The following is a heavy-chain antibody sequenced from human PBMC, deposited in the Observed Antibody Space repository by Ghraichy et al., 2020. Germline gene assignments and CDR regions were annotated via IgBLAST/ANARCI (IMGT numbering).Heavy chain of an antibody. D-gene: IGHD2-2*01. Sequence: ASVKVSCKASGYTFTSYGISWVRQAPGQGLEWMGWISAYNGNTNYAQKLQGRVTMTTDTSTSTAYMELRSLRSDDTAVYYCARDPTGFCSSTSCYPDGMDVWGQGTTVTVSS. CDR2: ISAYNGNT. V-gene: IGHV1-18*04. J-gene: IGHJ6*02. CDR1: GYTFTSYG. CDR3: ARDPTGFCSSTSCYPDGMDV.